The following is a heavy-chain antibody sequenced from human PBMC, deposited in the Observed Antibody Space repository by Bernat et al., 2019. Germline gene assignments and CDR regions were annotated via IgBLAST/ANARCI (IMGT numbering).Heavy chain of an antibody. V-gene: IGHV3-33*01. CDR1: GFTFSNYG. Sequence: QVQLVESGGGVVQPGRSLRLSCAASGFTFSNYGMHWVRQAPGKGLEWVAVIWYDGSNKYYEDSVKGRFTISRDNSKNTLYLQMNSLGDEDTAVYYCARLGSSWSIDYWGQGTVVTVSS. D-gene: IGHD6-13*01. CDR3: ARLGSSWSIDY. J-gene: IGHJ4*02. CDR2: IWYDGSNK.